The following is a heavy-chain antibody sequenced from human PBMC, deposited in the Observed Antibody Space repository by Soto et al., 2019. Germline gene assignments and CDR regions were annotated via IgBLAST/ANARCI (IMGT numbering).Heavy chain of an antibody. V-gene: IGHV3-48*01. J-gene: IGHJ4*02. Sequence: PGWSLRLSCAASGFTFSSDSMYWVRQAPGKGLEWVSYISSSSSTIYYADSVKGRFTISRDNAKNSLYLQMNSLRAEDTAVYYCARVRYYYDSSGASVFDYWGQGTLVTVSS. CDR2: ISSSSSTI. CDR1: GFTFSSDS. D-gene: IGHD3-22*01. CDR3: ARVRYYYDSSGASVFDY.